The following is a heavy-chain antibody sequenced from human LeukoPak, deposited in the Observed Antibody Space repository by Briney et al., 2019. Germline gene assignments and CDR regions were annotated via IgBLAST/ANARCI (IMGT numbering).Heavy chain of an antibody. V-gene: IGHV4-39*07. CDR2: IYYSGST. CDR1: GGSISSSSYY. J-gene: IGHJ5*02. CDR3: ARGQVGYYDSSGYYPKPNWFDP. Sequence: KPSETLSLTCTVSGGSISSSSYYWGWIRQPPGKGLEWIGSIYYSGSTYYNPSLKSRVTISVDTSKNQFSLKLSSVTAADTAVYYCARGQVGYYDSSGYYPKPNWFDPWGQGTLVTVSS. D-gene: IGHD3-22*01.